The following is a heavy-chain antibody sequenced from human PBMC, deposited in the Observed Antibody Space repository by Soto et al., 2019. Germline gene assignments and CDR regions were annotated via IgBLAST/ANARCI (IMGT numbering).Heavy chain of an antibody. V-gene: IGHV3-53*01. J-gene: IGHJ3*01. D-gene: IGHD1-1*01. CDR2: LYDVDGS. Sequence: SLRLSCAAFGLTISGKKYVAWVRQAPGKGLEWVSALYDVDGSFYADSVKGRFTTSSDSSKTTVYLQMNDLRPDDTAVYYCATWHEREHAYDVWGQGTTVTVSS. CDR3: ATWHEREHAYDV. CDR1: GLTISGKKY.